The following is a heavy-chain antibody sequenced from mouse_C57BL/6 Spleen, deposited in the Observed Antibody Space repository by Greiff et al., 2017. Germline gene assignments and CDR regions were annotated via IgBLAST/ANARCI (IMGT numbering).Heavy chain of an antibody. V-gene: IGHV14-4*01. J-gene: IGHJ3*01. CDR3: TTDSLWFAY. CDR2: IDPENGDT. Sequence: VQLQQSGAELVRPGASVKLSCTASGFNIKDDYMHWVKQRPEQGLEWIGWIDPENGDTEYASKFQGKATIKADTSANTAYLQLSSLTSEDTAVYYCTTDSLWFAYWGQGTLVTVSA. D-gene: IGHD6-1*01. CDR1: GFNIKDDY.